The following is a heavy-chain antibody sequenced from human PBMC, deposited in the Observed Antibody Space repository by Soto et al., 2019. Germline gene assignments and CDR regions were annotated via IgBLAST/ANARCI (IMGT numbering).Heavy chain of an antibody. V-gene: IGHV4-59*08. Sequence: SETLSPTCTVSGGSILSYYWSWIRQRPGKGLEWIGYIYYSGSTNYNPSLKSRVTISVDTSKNQFSLKLSSVTAADTAMYYCARALIQLWPHYYYGMDVWGQGTTVTVSS. CDR1: GGSILSYY. CDR3: ARALIQLWPHYYYGMDV. D-gene: IGHD5-18*01. CDR2: IYYSGST. J-gene: IGHJ6*02.